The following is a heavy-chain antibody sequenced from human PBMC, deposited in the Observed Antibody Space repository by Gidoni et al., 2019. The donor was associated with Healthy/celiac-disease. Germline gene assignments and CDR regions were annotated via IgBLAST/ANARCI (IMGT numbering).Heavy chain of an antibody. CDR1: GFTFSSYG. J-gene: IGHJ4*02. D-gene: IGHD6-13*01. CDR2: ISYDGSNK. CDR3: AKSQNVPVGIAAAGTNLDY. Sequence: QVQLVESGGGVVQPGRSLRLSCAASGFTFSSYGMHWVRQAPGKGLEWVAVISYDGSNKYYADSVKGRFTISRDNSKNTLYLQMNSLRAEDTAVYYCAKSQNVPVGIAAAGTNLDYWGQGTLVTVSS. V-gene: IGHV3-30*18.